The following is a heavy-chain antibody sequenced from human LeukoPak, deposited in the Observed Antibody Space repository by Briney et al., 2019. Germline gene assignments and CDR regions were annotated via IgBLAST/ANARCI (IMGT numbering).Heavy chain of an antibody. CDR3: AKGTIFGVVIMYFDY. J-gene: IGHJ4*02. CDR2: ISGSGGST. Sequence: PGGSLRLSCAASEFTFSSYAMSWVRQAPGKGLEWVSAISGSGGSTYYADSVKGRFTISRDNSKNTLYLQMNSLRAEDTAVYYCAKGTIFGVVIMYFDYWGQGTLVTVSS. CDR1: EFTFSSYA. D-gene: IGHD3-3*01. V-gene: IGHV3-23*01.